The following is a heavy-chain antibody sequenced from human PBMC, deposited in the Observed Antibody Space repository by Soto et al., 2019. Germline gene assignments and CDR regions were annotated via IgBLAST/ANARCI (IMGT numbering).Heavy chain of an antibody. J-gene: IGHJ4*02. D-gene: IGHD2-8*01. Sequence: TLSLTCSVSGGPISTSPNYWDWVRQSPVTGLKWIGSMTYGGGTAYYNSSLKSRVTISVDTAKNQFSLSLTRVSASDTAVYYCVSSRTGVCEDWGQGILVTVSS. CDR2: MTYGGGTA. V-gene: IGHV4-39*01. CDR3: VSSRTGVCED. CDR1: GGPISTSPNY.